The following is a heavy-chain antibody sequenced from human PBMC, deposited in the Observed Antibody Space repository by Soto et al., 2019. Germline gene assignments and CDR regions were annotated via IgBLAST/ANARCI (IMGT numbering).Heavy chain of an antibody. CDR1: GFTFGNYG. V-gene: IGHV3-23*01. CDR3: AKGFIVVVTVLRPDDAFEV. D-gene: IGHD2-21*02. J-gene: IGHJ3*01. Sequence: DVQLLESGGGLVQPGGSLRLSCATSGFTFGNYGMNWVRQAPGKGREWVSGISGGGGNTYYADSVKGRFTISRDPSKNTVFLEMNSLRAEDTAVYYCAKGFIVVVTVLRPDDAFEVWGQGTLVTVSS. CDR2: ISGGGGNT.